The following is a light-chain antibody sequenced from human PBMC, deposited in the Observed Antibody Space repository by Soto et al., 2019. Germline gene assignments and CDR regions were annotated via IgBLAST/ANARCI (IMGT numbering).Light chain of an antibody. CDR1: QSVSSNY. V-gene: IGKV3-20*01. CDR3: QQYGSSPTWT. Sequence: ESVLTQSPGTLSLSPGERATLSCRASQSVSSNYLAWYQQKPGQAPRLPIYGASTRATGIPDRFSGSGSGTDFTLTISRLEPEDSAVYYCQQYGSSPTWTFGQGTRWIS. J-gene: IGKJ1*01. CDR2: GAS.